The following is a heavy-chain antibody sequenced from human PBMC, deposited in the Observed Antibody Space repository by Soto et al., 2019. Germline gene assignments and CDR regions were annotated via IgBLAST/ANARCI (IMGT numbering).Heavy chain of an antibody. CDR1: GGSISSYY. Sequence: LETLSLTCTVSGGSISSYYWSWIRQPPGKGLEWIGYIYYSGSTNYNPSLKSRVTISVDTSKNQFSLKLSSVTAADTAVYYCARGRGYCSSTSCYPGDWFDPWGQGTLVTVSS. D-gene: IGHD2-2*01. CDR3: ARGRGYCSSTSCYPGDWFDP. V-gene: IGHV4-59*01. J-gene: IGHJ5*02. CDR2: IYYSGST.